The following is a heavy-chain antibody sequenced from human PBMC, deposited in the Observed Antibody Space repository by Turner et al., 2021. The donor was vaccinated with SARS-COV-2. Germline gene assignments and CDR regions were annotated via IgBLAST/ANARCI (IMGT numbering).Heavy chain of an antibody. J-gene: IGHJ5*02. Sequence: QVQLEQSGAEVKKPGASVKVSCKASGYTFTGYYMHWVRQAPGQGLEWMGWINPNSGGTNYAQKFQGRVTMTRDTSITTAYMELSRLRSDDTAVYYCARIPHLMVGIRFDPWGQGTLVTVSS. D-gene: IGHD2-8*01. V-gene: IGHV1-2*02. CDR3: ARIPHLMVGIRFDP. CDR2: INPNSGGT. CDR1: GYTFTGYY.